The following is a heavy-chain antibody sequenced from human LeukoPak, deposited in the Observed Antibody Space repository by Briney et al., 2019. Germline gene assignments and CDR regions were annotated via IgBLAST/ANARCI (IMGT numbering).Heavy chain of an antibody. Sequence: GSLRLSCAASGLTLSTYWVHWVRQAPGKGLVWVSHISRDGSSTSYADSVRGRFTISRDNAKNTVYLQMNSLRAEDTAVYYCARPYCSSDTCYSPPDYWGQGTLVTVSS. V-gene: IGHV3-74*01. CDR2: ISRDGSST. J-gene: IGHJ4*02. CDR3: ARPYCSSDTCYSPPDY. CDR1: GLTLSTYW. D-gene: IGHD2-15*01.